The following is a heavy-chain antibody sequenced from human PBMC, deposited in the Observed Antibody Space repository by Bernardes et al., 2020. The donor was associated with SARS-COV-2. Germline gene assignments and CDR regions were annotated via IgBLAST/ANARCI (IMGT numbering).Heavy chain of an antibody. Sequence: ASVKVSCKTSGYTYTSYGIGWVRQAPGQGLQWMGSISPYNGNTDYPQNLQGRVTMTTDTSTNTVYMELRSLRSDDTAVYYCARDPLYDFKGGYYAGFDYWGQGTAVTVSP. D-gene: IGHD3-3*01. V-gene: IGHV1-18*04. CDR3: ARDPLYDFKGGYYAGFDY. CDR1: GYTYTSYG. J-gene: IGHJ4*02. CDR2: ISPYNGNT.